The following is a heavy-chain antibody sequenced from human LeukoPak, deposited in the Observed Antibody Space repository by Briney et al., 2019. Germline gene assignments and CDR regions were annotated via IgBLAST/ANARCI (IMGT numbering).Heavy chain of an antibody. V-gene: IGHV4-30-4*01. D-gene: IGHD3-10*01. CDR3: ARWFTMVRGVIIRRGWFDP. J-gene: IGHJ5*02. CDR2: IYYSGST. Sequence: SETLSLTCTVSGGSISSGDYYWRWIRQPPGKGLEWIGYIYYSGSTYYNPSLKSRVTISVDTSKNQFSLKLSSVTAADTAVYYCARWFTMVRGVIIRRGWFDPWGQGTLVTVSS. CDR1: GGSISSGDYY.